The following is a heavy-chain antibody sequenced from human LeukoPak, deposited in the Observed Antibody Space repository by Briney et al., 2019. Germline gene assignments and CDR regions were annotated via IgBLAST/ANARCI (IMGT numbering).Heavy chain of an antibody. CDR3: ARSLDTMVRGVIDYYYYGMDV. V-gene: IGHV4-61*02. CDR2: IYTSGST. Sequence: SETLSLTCTVSGGSISSGSYYWSWIRQPAGKGLEWIGRIYTSGSTNYNPSLKSRVTISVDTSKNQFSLKLSSVTAADTAVYYCARSLDTMVRGVIDYYYYGMDVWGQGTMVTVSS. CDR1: GGSISSGSYY. J-gene: IGHJ6*02. D-gene: IGHD3-10*01.